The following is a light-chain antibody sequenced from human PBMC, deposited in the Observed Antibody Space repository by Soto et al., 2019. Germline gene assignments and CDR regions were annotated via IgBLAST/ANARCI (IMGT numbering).Light chain of an antibody. Sequence: EIVLTQSPGTLSLSPGERATLSCMASQSVSSSYLAWYQQKPGQAPRLLIYGASSRATGIPDRFSGSGSVTDFTLTISRLEPEDFSVYYCQQYGSSPCTFGPGTKVDIK. CDR1: QSVSSSY. J-gene: IGKJ3*01. CDR2: GAS. V-gene: IGKV3-20*01. CDR3: QQYGSSPCT.